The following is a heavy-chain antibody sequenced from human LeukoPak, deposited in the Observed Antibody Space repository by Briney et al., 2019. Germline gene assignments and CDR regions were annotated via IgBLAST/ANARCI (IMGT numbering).Heavy chain of an antibody. V-gene: IGHV3-23*01. CDR3: ANLGQYSGYDSDY. J-gene: IGHJ4*02. D-gene: IGHD5-12*01. CDR1: GFTFSSYG. Sequence: PGGSLRLSCAASGFTFSSYGMSWVRQAPGKGLEWVSAISGSGGSTYYADSVKGRFTISRDNSKNTLYLQMNSLRAEDTAVYYCANLGQYSGYDSDYWGQGTLVTVSS. CDR2: ISGSGGST.